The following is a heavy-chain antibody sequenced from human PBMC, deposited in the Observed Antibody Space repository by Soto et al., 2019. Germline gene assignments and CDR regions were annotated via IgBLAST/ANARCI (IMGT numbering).Heavy chain of an antibody. Sequence: QVQLQESGPGLVKPSETLSLTCTVSGGSISSYYWSWIRQPPGKGLEWIGYIYHSGSTKYNPYLKRRVTISVDTSKNQVSLKLRSVTAADTAVYYCAGTLVGTNVHFYYGMDVWGQGTTVTVSS. CDR1: GGSISSYY. CDR3: AGTLVGTNVHFYYGMDV. J-gene: IGHJ6*02. CDR2: IYHSGST. D-gene: IGHD5-12*01. V-gene: IGHV4-59*01.